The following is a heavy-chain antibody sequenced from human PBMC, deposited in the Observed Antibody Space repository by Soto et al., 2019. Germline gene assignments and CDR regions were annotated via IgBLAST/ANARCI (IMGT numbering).Heavy chain of an antibody. CDR2: IYYSGST. CDR1: GGSISSSSYY. J-gene: IGHJ6*02. CDR3: ARHSSPPFFGVVINYYGMDV. D-gene: IGHD3-3*01. Sequence: PSETLSLTCTVSGGSISSSSYYWVLIRQPPGKGLEWIGSIYYSGSTYYNPSLKSRVTISVDTSKNQFSLKLSSVTAADTAVYYCARHSSPPFFGVVINYYGMDVWGQGTTVTVSS. V-gene: IGHV4-39*01.